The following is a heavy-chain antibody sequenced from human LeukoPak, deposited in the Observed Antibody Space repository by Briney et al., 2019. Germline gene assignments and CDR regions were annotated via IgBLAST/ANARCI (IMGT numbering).Heavy chain of an antibody. CDR3: AKASVVVRGVYNFDY. D-gene: IGHD3-10*01. CDR1: GFTFSSYA. Sequence: PGGSLRLSCAASGFTFSSYAMNWVRQAPWKGLEWISGISGSGGTTYYADSVKGRFTISRDNSKNTLYLQMNSLRAEETAVYYCAKASVVVRGVYNFDYWGQGTLVTVSS. J-gene: IGHJ4*02. V-gene: IGHV3-23*01. CDR2: ISGSGGTT.